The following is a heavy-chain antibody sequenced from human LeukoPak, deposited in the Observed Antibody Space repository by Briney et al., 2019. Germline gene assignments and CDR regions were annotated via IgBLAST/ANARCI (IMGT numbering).Heavy chain of an antibody. Sequence: GASVKVSCKASGGTFSSYAISWVRQAPGQGLEWMGGIIPIFGTATYAQKFQGRVTITTDESTSTAYMELSSLRSEDTAVYYCARAEGTSYLPDRTGFDPWGQGTLVTVSS. CDR1: GGTFSSYA. V-gene: IGHV1-69*05. CDR2: IIPIFGTA. D-gene: IGHD2-2*01. CDR3: ARAEGTSYLPDRTGFDP. J-gene: IGHJ5*02.